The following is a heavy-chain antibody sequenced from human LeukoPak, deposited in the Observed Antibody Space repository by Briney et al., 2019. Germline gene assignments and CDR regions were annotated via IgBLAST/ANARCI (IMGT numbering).Heavy chain of an antibody. V-gene: IGHV5-51*01. CDR1: GYNFTNFW. CDR2: IYPGDSDT. Sequence: GESLNISCKASGYNFTNFWIGWVRQMPGKGLEWMGIIYPGDSDTRYSPSFQGQVTISADKSISTAYLQWSSLKASDTAMYYCARQEGYNWNWVYFDYWGQGTLVTVSS. J-gene: IGHJ4*02. CDR3: ARQEGYNWNWVYFDY. D-gene: IGHD1-7*01.